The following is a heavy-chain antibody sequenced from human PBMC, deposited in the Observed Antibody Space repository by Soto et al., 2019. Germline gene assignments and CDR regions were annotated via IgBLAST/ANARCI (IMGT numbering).Heavy chain of an antibody. CDR3: VSQRTSVLTQAYFDY. CDR1: GGPVSNSNYY. Sequence: SETLSLTCTVSGGPVSNSNYYWGWIRQSPGKGLEWIGSVYYRGRSYSKSSVKSRVTISVDTSKNQFSLNLNSVTASDTAVYYCVSQRTSVLTQAYFDYWGPGALVTVSS. D-gene: IGHD2-8*01. V-gene: IGHV4-39*01. J-gene: IGHJ4*02. CDR2: VYYRGRS.